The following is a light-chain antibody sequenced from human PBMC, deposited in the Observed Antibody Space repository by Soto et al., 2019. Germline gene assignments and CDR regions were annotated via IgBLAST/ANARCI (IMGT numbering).Light chain of an antibody. J-gene: IGLJ1*01. CDR2: EVT. CDR1: SSDVGYYDY. Sequence: QSALTQPPSASGFPGQSVTISCTGTSSDVGYYDYVSWYQQHPGKAPKLVIYEVTKRPSGVPDRVSASKSGNTASLTVSGLRAEDEADYYCSSYAGSNNFVFGSGTKLTFL. V-gene: IGLV2-8*01. CDR3: SSYAGSNNFV.